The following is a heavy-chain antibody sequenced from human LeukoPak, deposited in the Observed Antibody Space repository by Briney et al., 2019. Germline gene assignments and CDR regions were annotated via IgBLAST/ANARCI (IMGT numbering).Heavy chain of an antibody. CDR1: GYIITSYW. V-gene: IGHV5-51*01. J-gene: IGHJ4*02. CDR3: ARPASSSWI. D-gene: IGHD6-13*01. CDR2: IYPGDSDT. Sequence: GESLSISCKGSGYIITSYWIGLVRQMPGKGLEWMGIIYPGDSDTRYSPSFQGQVTISADKSIGTAYLQWSSLKASDTAMYYGARPASSSWIWGQGTLATVSS.